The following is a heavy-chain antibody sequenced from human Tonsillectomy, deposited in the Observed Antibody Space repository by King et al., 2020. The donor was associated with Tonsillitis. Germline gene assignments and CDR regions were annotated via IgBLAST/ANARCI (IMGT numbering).Heavy chain of an antibody. Sequence: QLQESGPGLVKPSETLSLTCTVSGGSISSYYWSWIRQPPGKGLEWIGYIYYSGSTDYNPSLKSRVTMSVDTSKNQFSLKLSSVSAADTAVYYCARDREKLSYYNGLDVWGQGTTVTVSS. CDR1: GGSISSYY. J-gene: IGHJ6*02. CDR3: ARDREKLSYYNGLDV. D-gene: IGHD2/OR15-2a*01. V-gene: IGHV4-59*01. CDR2: IYYSGST.